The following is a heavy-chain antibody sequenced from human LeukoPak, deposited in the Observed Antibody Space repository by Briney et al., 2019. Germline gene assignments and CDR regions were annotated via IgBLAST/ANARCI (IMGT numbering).Heavy chain of an antibody. J-gene: IGHJ4*02. D-gene: IGHD1-26*01. CDR2: IYYSGST. CDR1: GGSISSSSYY. V-gene: IGHV4-39*01. CDR3: ARSYPIVGATTFNY. Sequence: SETLSLTCSVSGGSISSSSYYWGWIRQPPGKGLEWIGSIYYSGSTYYNPSLKSRVTISVDTSKNQFSLKLSSVTAADTAVYYCARSYPIVGATTFNYWGQGTLVTVSS.